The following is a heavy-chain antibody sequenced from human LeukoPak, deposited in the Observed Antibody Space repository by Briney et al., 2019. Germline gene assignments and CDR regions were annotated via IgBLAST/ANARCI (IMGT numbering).Heavy chain of an antibody. CDR1: GFTFSSYS. J-gene: IGHJ5*02. D-gene: IGHD3-22*01. Sequence: PGGSLRLSCAASGFTFSSYSMNWVRQAPGKGLEWVSYISSSSSTIYYADSVKVRFTISRDNAKNSLYLQMNSLRAKDTALYYCARDYYDSSGSSWFDPWGQGTLVTVSS. CDR3: ARDYYDSSGSSWFDP. V-gene: IGHV3-48*04. CDR2: ISSSSSTI.